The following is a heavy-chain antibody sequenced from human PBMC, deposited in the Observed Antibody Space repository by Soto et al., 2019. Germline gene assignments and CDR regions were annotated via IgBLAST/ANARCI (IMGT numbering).Heavy chain of an antibody. Sequence: QSQTLSLTCSISGDSVSSNSAAWNWIRQSPSRGLEWLGRTYYRSKWYNDYAVSVKSRITINPDTSKNQFSLQLNSVTPEDTAVYYCARVSKTDYGIDYWGQGTLVTVSS. CDR2: TYYRSKWYN. D-gene: IGHD4-17*01. CDR3: ARVSKTDYGIDY. V-gene: IGHV6-1*01. CDR1: GDSVSSNSAA. J-gene: IGHJ4*02.